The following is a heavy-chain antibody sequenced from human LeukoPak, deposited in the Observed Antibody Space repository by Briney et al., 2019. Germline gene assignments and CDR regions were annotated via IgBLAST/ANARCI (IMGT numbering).Heavy chain of an antibody. CDR3: ARDTHYYDSSGYYPHFDY. D-gene: IGHD3-22*01. V-gene: IGHV3-30-3*01. CDR2: ISYDGSNK. Sequence: GGSLRLSCAASGFTFSSYAMHWVRQAPGKGLEWVAVISYDGSNKYYADSEKGRFTISRDNSKNTLYLQMNSLRAEDTAVYYCARDTHYYDSSGYYPHFDYWGQGTLVTVSS. CDR1: GFTFSSYA. J-gene: IGHJ4*02.